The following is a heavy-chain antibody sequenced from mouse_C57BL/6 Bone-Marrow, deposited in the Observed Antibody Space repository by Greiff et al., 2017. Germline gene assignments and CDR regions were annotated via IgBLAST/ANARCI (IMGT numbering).Heavy chain of an antibody. J-gene: IGHJ2*01. CDR2: ISSGSSTI. CDR3: ARGVVVAPEY. CDR1: GFTFSDYG. V-gene: IGHV5-17*01. D-gene: IGHD1-1*01. Sequence: EVKLVESGGGLVKPGGSLKLSCAASGFTFSDYGMHWVRQAPEKGLEWVAYISSGSSTIYYEDTVKGRFTISRDNAKNTLYLQLTSLRSEDTAMYYCARGVVVAPEYRGQGTTLTVAS.